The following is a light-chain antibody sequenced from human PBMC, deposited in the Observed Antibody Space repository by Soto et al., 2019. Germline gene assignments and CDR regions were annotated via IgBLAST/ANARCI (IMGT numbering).Light chain of an antibody. J-gene: IGLJ1*01. Sequence: QSLLTQPASVSGSPGQSITISCTGTSSDVGGYNYVSWYQQHPGKAPKLIIFEVSNRPSGVSNRFSGSKSGNTASLTLSGLQAEDEADYYCNSYTSSAARVFGTRTKLTVL. CDR2: EVS. CDR3: NSYTSSAARV. V-gene: IGLV2-14*01. CDR1: SSDVGGYNY.